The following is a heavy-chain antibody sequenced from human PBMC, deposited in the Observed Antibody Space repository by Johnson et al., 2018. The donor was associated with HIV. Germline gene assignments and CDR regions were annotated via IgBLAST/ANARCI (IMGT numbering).Heavy chain of an antibody. CDR1: GFTFSTYD. CDR3: ARERAGQHLGLDDAFDI. J-gene: IGHJ3*02. CDR2: ISYDGSNK. D-gene: IGHD6-13*01. Sequence: QVQLVESGGGVVQPGRSLRLSCAASGFTFSTYDMHWVRQAPGKGLEWVAIISYDGSNKYDADSVKGRFTISRDNSKNTLYLQLNSLRAEDTAVYYCARERAGQHLGLDDAFDIWGQGTLVTVSS. V-gene: IGHV3-30*03.